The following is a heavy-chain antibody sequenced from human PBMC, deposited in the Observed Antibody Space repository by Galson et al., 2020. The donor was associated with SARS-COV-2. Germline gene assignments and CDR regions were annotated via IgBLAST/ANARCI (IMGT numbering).Heavy chain of an antibody. V-gene: IGHV3-11*01. Sequence: GESLKISCAASGFTFSDYYMSWIRQAPGKGLEWVSYISSSGSTIYYADSVKGRFTISRDNAKNSLYLQMNSLRAEDTAVYYCARGATYYYDSSGYDNVFDIWGQGTMVTVSS. J-gene: IGHJ3*02. CDR1: GFTFSDYY. D-gene: IGHD3-22*01. CDR3: ARGATYYYDSSGYDNVFDI. CDR2: ISSSGSTI.